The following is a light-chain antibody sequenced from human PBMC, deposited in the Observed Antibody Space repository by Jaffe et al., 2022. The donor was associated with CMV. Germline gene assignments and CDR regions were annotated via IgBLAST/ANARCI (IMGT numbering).Light chain of an antibody. CDR3: NSYAGPNNWAI. V-gene: IGLV2-8*01. Sequence: QSALTQPPSASGSPGQSVTISCTGTSSDVGGYNYVSWYQQHPGKAPKLMIYEVNKRPSGVPDRFSGSKSGNTASLTVSGLQPEDEADYYCNSYAGPNNWAIFGGGTKLTVL. CDR1: SSDVGGYNY. CDR2: EVN. J-gene: IGLJ2*01.